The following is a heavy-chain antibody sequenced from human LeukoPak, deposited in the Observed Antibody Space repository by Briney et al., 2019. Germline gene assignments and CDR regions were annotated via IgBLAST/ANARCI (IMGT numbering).Heavy chain of an antibody. J-gene: IGHJ4*02. CDR2: IYHSGST. D-gene: IGHD3-3*01. CDR1: GGSISSGAYS. Sequence: PSETLSLTCAVSGGSISSGAYSWSWIRQPLGKGLEWIGYIYHSGSTYYNPSLKSRVTISVDTSKNQFSLKLSSVTAADTAVYYCARQNYDFWSGYYTVPYNWGQGTLVTVSS. CDR3: ARQNYDFWSGYYTVPYN. V-gene: IGHV4-30-2*03.